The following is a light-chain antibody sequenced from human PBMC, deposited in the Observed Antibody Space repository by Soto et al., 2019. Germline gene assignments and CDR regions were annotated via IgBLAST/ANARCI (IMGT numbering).Light chain of an antibody. CDR2: GAS. CDR3: QQYGSSPLT. Sequence: ELVLTQPPGTLSLSPGARATLSCRASQSVSSSYLAWYQQKPGQAPRLLIYGASSRATGIPDRFSGSGSGTDFTLTISRLEPEDFAVYYCQQYGSSPLTFGGGTKVDIK. CDR1: QSVSSSY. J-gene: IGKJ4*01. V-gene: IGKV3-20*01.